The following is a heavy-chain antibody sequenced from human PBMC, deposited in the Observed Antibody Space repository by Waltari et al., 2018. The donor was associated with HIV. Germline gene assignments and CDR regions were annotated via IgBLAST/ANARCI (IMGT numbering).Heavy chain of an antibody. Sequence: QLQLQESGPGLVKPSETLSLTCAVSGGSISSDNYFSGWIRQPPGKGLEWIGSVYYSGGTYYNPSLKGRLTISVDTSKNHFSLNLSSVTAADTAVYYCVSFFDYGANSDGGAAFDIWGQGTMLTVSS. CDR3: VSFFDYGANSDGGAAFDI. V-gene: IGHV4-39*02. CDR2: VYYSGGT. CDR1: GGSISSDNYF. D-gene: IGHD4-17*01. J-gene: IGHJ3*02.